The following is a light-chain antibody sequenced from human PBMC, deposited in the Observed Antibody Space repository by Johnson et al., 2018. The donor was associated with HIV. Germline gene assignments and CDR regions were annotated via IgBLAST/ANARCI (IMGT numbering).Light chain of an antibody. J-gene: IGLJ1*01. CDR3: GAWDSSLSAHFV. Sequence: QPVLTQPPSVSAAPGQKVTISCSGSTSNIGNNYVSWYQQLPGTAPKLLIYEKNKRPSGIPDRFSASKSGTSATLVITGLQTGDEADCYCGAWDSSLSAHFVYGTGTKVTFL. CDR1: TSNIGNNY. CDR2: EKN. V-gene: IGLV1-51*02.